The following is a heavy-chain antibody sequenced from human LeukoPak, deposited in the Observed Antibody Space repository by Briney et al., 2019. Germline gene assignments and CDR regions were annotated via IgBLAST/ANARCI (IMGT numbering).Heavy chain of an antibody. CDR1: GYSISSGYY. J-gene: IGHJ6*03. D-gene: IGHD6-6*01. Sequence: PSETLSLTCTVSGYSISSGYYWGWIRQPPGKGLEWIGSIYHSGSTYYNPSLKSRVTISVDTSKNQFSLKLSSVTAADTAVYYCARVIAARRDYYYYCYMDVWGKGTTVTVSS. CDR3: ARVIAARRDYYYYCYMDV. V-gene: IGHV4-38-2*02. CDR2: IYHSGST.